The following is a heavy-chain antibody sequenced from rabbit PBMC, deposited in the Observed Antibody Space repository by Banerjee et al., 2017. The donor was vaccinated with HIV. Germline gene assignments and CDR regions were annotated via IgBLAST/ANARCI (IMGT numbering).Heavy chain of an antibody. D-gene: IGHD2-1*01. J-gene: IGHJ4*01. V-gene: IGHV1S40*01. Sequence: QSLEESGGGLVKPGASLTLTCKASGFSLISGHDMCWVRQAPGKGLEWVACIFGGSSGSTYYASWAKGRFTISKPSSTTVTLQMTSLTAADTATYFCARDYTINGDVSWDFSLWGQGTLVTV. CDR1: GFSLISGHD. CDR2: IFGGSSGST. CDR3: ARDYTINGDVSWDFSL.